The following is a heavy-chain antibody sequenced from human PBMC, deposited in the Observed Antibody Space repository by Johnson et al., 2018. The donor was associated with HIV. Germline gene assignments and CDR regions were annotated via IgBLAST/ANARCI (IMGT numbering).Heavy chain of an antibody. CDR1: GFTFSSCA. Sequence: QVQLVESGGGVVQPGRSLRLSCAASGFTFSSCAMHWVRQAPGKGLEWETIISYDGSNKYYADSVKGRFTISRDNSKNTLYLQMNSLRAEDTAVYYCARDGMAATKANIWGQGTMVTVSS. CDR3: ARDGMAATKANI. CDR2: ISYDGSNK. D-gene: IGHD1-14*01. J-gene: IGHJ3*02. V-gene: IGHV3-30*14.